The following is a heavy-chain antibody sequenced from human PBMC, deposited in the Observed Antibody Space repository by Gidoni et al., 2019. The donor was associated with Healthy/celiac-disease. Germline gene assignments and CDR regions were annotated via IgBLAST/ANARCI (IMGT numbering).Heavy chain of an antibody. D-gene: IGHD6-19*01. CDR1: GFTFSSYA. J-gene: IGHJ4*02. CDR3: ARDHAQGEQWPSGSDY. CDR2: ISYDGSNK. Sequence: QVQLVESGGGVVQPGRSLRLSCAASGFTFSSYAMHWVRQAPGKGLEWVAVISYDGSNKYYADSVKGRFTISRDNSKNTLYLQMNSLRAEDTAVYYCARDHAQGEQWPSGSDYWGQGTLVTVSS. V-gene: IGHV3-30-3*01.